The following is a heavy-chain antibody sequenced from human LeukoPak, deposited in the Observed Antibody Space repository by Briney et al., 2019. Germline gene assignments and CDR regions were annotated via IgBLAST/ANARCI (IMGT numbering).Heavy chain of an antibody. CDR2: MYSGGST. Sequence: GGSLRLSCTASGFTVRSNYMGWVRQSPRKGLEWVSIMYSGGSTDYADSVKGRFIIPRDHSKNTLYLQMNSLRAEDTAVYYCARDRYCSGGSCYGDAFDLWGQGTMVTVSS. CDR3: ARDRYCSGGSCYGDAFDL. CDR1: GFTVRSNY. J-gene: IGHJ3*01. D-gene: IGHD2-15*01. V-gene: IGHV3-53*01.